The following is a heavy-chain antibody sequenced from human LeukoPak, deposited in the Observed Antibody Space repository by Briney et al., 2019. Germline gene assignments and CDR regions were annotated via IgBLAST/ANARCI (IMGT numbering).Heavy chain of an antibody. CDR3: ARGGDGYKAFDY. D-gene: IGHD5-24*01. J-gene: IGHJ4*02. Sequence: SETLALTCTVSGGSISSYYWSWIRQPPGKGLEWIGYIYYSGSTNYNPSLKRRVTISVDTSKHQFSLKLSSVTAADTAVYYCARGGDGYKAFDYWGQGTLVTVSS. V-gene: IGHV4-59*01. CDR2: IYYSGST. CDR1: GGSISSYY.